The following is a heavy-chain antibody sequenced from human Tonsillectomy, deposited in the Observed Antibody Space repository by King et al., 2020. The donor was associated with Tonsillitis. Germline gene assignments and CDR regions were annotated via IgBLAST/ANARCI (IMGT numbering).Heavy chain of an antibody. D-gene: IGHD3-10*01. V-gene: IGHV4-59*01. J-gene: IGHJ4*02. CDR2: IYYSGRT. CDR1: GGSISSYY. Sequence: VQLQESGPGLVKPSETLSLTCSVSGGSISSYYWSWIRQSPGKGLEWIGYIYYSGRTNYNPSLKNRVTVSVDTSKNQFSLKLSSVTAADTAVYYCARDRGLTVRGIKGFDYWGQGTPVTVSS. CDR3: ARDRGLTVRGIKGFDY.